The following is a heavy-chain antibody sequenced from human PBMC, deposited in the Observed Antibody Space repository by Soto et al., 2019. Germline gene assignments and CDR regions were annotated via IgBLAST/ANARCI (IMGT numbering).Heavy chain of an antibody. CDR3: VRLSSSSLDY. CDR1: SGSFSGYY. J-gene: IGHJ4*02. D-gene: IGHD6-6*01. CDR2: INHSGST. Sequence: PSETLSLTCAVYSGSFSGYYWTWIRQPPGKGLEWIGEINHSGSTNYNPSLKSRVTISVDTSKNQFSLKLSSVTAADTAVYYCVRLSSSSLDYWGQGILVTVSS. V-gene: IGHV4-34*01.